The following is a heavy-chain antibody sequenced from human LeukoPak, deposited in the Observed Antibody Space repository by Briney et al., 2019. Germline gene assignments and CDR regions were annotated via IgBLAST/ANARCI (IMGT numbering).Heavy chain of an antibody. CDR2: ISDSGGRT. V-gene: IGHV3-23*01. CDR3: VKDRCDRFTSPEV. J-gene: IGHJ4*02. D-gene: IGHD3-16*02. Sequence: GGSLRLSCAASGFTFSTYAMTWVRQAPVRVLEWISGISDSGGRTSYTGSVEGRFTISRDNSENTLYLLMTSLREEDTALYYCVKDRCDRFTSPEVWGQGTLVTVSS. CDR1: GFTFSTYA.